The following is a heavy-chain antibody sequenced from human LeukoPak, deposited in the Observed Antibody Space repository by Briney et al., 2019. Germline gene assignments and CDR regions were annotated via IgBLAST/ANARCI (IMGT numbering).Heavy chain of an antibody. CDR1: GFTFSSYW. D-gene: IGHD6-13*01. Sequence: AGGSLRLSCAASGFTFSSYWMSWVRQAPGKGLEWVANIKEDGREKFYVDSVRGRFTISRDNAKNSLYLQMNSLRAEDTAVYYCARDEGIAAAETFDYWGQGTLVTVSS. CDR2: IKEDGREK. CDR3: ARDEGIAAAETFDY. J-gene: IGHJ4*02. V-gene: IGHV3-7*01.